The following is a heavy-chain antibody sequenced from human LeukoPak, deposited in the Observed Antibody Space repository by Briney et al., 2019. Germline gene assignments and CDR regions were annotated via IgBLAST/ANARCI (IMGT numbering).Heavy chain of an antibody. V-gene: IGHV5-51*01. CDR3: ARPTENGDYDY. CDR1: GYGFTSYW. Sequence: GESLQISCKGSGYGFTSYWVGWVRQLPGKGLEWMGIIYPGDSDTRYSPSFQGQVTISADKSISTAYLQWSSLKASDTAMYYCARPTENGDYDYWGQGTLVTVSS. J-gene: IGHJ4*02. D-gene: IGHD4-17*01. CDR2: IYPGDSDT.